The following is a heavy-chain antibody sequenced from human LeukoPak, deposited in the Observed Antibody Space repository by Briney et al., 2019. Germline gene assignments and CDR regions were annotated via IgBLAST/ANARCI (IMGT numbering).Heavy chain of an antibody. V-gene: IGHV4-61*02. CDR2: IYTSGST. CDR1: GGSISSGSYY. D-gene: IGHD2-21*01. J-gene: IGHJ4*02. CDR3: AREIARYFDY. Sequence: PSQTLSLTCTVSGGSISSGSYYWSWIRQPAGKGLEWIGRIYTSGSTNYNPSLKSRVTMSVDTSKNQFSLKLSSVTAADTAVYYCAREIARYFDYWGQGTLVTVSS.